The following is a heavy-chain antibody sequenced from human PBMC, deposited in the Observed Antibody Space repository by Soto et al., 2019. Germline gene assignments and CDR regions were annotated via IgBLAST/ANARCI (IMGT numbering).Heavy chain of an antibody. J-gene: IGHJ4*02. CDR2: ISYSGST. Sequence: QVQLQESGPGLVKPSETLSLTCTVSSDSISSYNWSWIRQPPGKRLEWIGYISYSGSTDYNPSLKSRVTISGDTSKNQFSLKVSSVTAADTAVYYCARGTSWQLPFDYWGQGTLVTVSS. V-gene: IGHV4-59*01. CDR1: SDSISSYN. D-gene: IGHD6-13*01. CDR3: ARGTSWQLPFDY.